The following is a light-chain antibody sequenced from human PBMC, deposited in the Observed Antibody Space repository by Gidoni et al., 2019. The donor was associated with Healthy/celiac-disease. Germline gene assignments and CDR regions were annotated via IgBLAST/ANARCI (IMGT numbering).Light chain of an antibody. V-gene: IGLV3-21*04. J-gene: IGLJ1*01. CDR1: NIGSKS. CDR2: YDS. Sequence: SYLLTQPPSVSVAPGKPARITCGGNNIGSKSVHWYQQKPGQAPVLVIYYDSDRPSGIPERFSGSNSGNTATLTISRVEAGDEADYYCQVWDSSSDHPGYVFGTGTKVTVL. CDR3: QVWDSSSDHPGYV.